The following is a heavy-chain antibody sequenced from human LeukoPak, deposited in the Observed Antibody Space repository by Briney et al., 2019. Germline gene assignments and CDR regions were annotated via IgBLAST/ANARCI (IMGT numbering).Heavy chain of an antibody. J-gene: IGHJ4*01. D-gene: IGHD3-3*01. CDR2: ISFNGNNE. Sequence: GGSLRLSCAASGFTFSSYAMHWVRQAPGKGLEWVAVISFNGNNEKYADSVKGRFTISRDNSKNTVYLQMNSLRAEDTAVYYCARGGRTIFRVLDQWGHGTLVTVSS. V-gene: IGHV3-30-3*01. CDR1: GFTFSSYA. CDR3: ARGGRTIFRVLDQ.